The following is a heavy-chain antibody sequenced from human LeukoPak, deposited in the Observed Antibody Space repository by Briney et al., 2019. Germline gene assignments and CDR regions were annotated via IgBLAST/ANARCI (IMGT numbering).Heavy chain of an antibody. Sequence: GGSPRLSCAASGFTFSSYGMHWVRQAPGKGLEWVAFIHYDGSNKYYADSVKGRFTISRDNSKNTLYLQMNILRAEDTAVYYCARGSHYDSSGYYYPNCFDPWGQGTLVTVSS. V-gene: IGHV3-30*02. J-gene: IGHJ5*02. CDR2: IHYDGSNK. D-gene: IGHD3-22*01. CDR3: ARGSHYDSSGYYYPNCFDP. CDR1: GFTFSSYG.